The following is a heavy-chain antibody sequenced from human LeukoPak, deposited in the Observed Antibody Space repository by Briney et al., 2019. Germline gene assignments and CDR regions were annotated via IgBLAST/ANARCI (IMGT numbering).Heavy chain of an antibody. CDR1: GHSISSAYY. CDR2: IYHSGTT. Sequence: SETLSLTCGITGHSISSAYYWGWIRQSPGKGLEFIGNIYHSGTTYYNPSLKSRVTISVDTSKNQFSLKLSSVTAADTAVYYCARGPGGVQNYGYWGQGTLVTVSS. J-gene: IGHJ4*02. D-gene: IGHD3-16*01. V-gene: IGHV4-38-2*01. CDR3: ARGPGGVQNYGY.